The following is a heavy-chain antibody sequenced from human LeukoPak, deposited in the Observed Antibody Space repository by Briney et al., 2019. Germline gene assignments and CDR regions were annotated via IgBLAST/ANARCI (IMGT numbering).Heavy chain of an antibody. CDR2: IYYSGST. CDR3: ARAMDDSSGPRSSDAFDI. D-gene: IGHD3-22*01. Sequence: SETLSLTCTVSGGSISSSSYYWGWIRQPPGKGLEWIGSIYYSGSTYYNPSLKSRVTISVDTSKNQFSLKLSSVTAADTAVYYCARAMDDSSGPRSSDAFDIWGQGTMVTVSS. CDR1: GGSISSSSYY. J-gene: IGHJ3*02. V-gene: IGHV4-39*07.